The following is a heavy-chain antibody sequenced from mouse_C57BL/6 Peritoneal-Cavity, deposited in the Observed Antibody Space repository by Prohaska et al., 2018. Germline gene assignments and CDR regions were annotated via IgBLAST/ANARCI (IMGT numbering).Heavy chain of an antibody. D-gene: IGHD2-1*01. J-gene: IGHJ1*03. CDR3: MRYGNYWYFDV. V-gene: IGHV11-2*01. CDR1: GFTFSGFW. Sequence: EVQLLETGGGLVQPGGSRGLSCEGSGFTFSGFWMSWVRQTPWKTLEWIGDINSDGSAINYAPSKKERFTIFRDNDKGTLYLQMSNVRSEDTATYFCMRYGNYWYFDVWGTGTTVTVSS. CDR2: INSDGSAI.